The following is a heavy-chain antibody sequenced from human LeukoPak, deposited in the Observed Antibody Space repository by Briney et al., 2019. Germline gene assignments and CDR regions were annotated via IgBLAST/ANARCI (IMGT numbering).Heavy chain of an antibody. J-gene: IGHJ6*04. Sequence: PGGSLRLSCAASGFTFSSYWMHWVRQAPGKGLVWVSRINSDGSSTSYADSVKGRFTISRDNAKNTLYLQMNSLRAEGTAVYYCAREITMVRGVIPKNYGMDVWGKGTTVTVSS. D-gene: IGHD3-10*01. CDR3: AREITMVRGVIPKNYGMDV. CDR1: GFTFSSYW. V-gene: IGHV3-74*01. CDR2: INSDGSST.